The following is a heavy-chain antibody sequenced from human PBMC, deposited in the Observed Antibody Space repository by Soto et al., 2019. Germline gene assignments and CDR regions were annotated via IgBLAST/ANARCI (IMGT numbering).Heavy chain of an antibody. Sequence: GGSLRLSCTASGIAFSNYAMSWVRQAPRKGLEWVSTISTSGGRPYYADSVEGRFTIPRDNSKNTLYLQMSSLRAEDTAVYYCAKDRASSWEGPSWGQGTLVTVSS. D-gene: IGHD6-13*01. J-gene: IGHJ4*02. CDR1: GIAFSNYA. CDR3: AKDRASSWEGPS. V-gene: IGHV3-23*01. CDR2: ISTSGGRP.